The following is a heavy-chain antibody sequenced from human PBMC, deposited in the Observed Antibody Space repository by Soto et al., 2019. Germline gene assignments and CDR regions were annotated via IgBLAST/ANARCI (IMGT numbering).Heavy chain of an antibody. CDR3: TTDQVEVAATDYYGMDV. CDR1: GFTFSNAW. D-gene: IGHD2-15*01. J-gene: IGHJ6*02. V-gene: IGHV3-15*07. Sequence: GGSLRLSCAASGFTFSNAWMNWVRQAPGKGLEWVGRIKRKNDGGTRDYTAPGKGRFTNSRENSKNTLYMQMNSPKTAEKAVYYCTTDQVEVAATDYYGMDVWGQGTTVTVSS. CDR2: IKRKNDGGTR.